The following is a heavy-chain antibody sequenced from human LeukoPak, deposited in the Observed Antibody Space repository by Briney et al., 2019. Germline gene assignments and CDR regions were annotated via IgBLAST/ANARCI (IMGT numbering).Heavy chain of an antibody. Sequence: GGSLRLSCAASGFTFNNYAIHWVRQAPGKGLEWVAIISFDGGNKYYADSVKGRFTISRDNSENTLYLQMNSLRAEDTAVYYCARDGIVGSPLFKFDYWGQGTLVTVSS. D-gene: IGHD1-26*01. CDR3: ARDGIVGSPLFKFDY. CDR2: ISFDGGNK. J-gene: IGHJ4*02. CDR1: GFTFNNYA. V-gene: IGHV3-30-3*01.